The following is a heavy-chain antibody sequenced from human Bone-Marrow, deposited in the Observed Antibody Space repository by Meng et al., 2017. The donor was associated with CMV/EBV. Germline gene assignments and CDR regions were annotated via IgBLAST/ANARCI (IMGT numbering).Heavy chain of an antibody. J-gene: IGHJ3*02. D-gene: IGHD3-22*01. CDR1: GYTFTSYY. CDR3: ARDIVARGAFDI. Sequence: ASVKVSCKASGYTFTSYYMHWVRQAPGQGLEWMGIINPSGGSTSYAQKFQGRVTMTRDTSTSTVYMELSSLRSEDTAVYYCARDIVARGAFDIWGQGTMVTGSS. CDR2: INPSGGST. V-gene: IGHV1-46*01.